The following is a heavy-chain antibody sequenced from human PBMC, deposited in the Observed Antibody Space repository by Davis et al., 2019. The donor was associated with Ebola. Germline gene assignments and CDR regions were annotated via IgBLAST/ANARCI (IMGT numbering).Heavy chain of an antibody. V-gene: IGHV1-69*13. D-gene: IGHD6-6*01. CDR2: IIPIFGTA. J-gene: IGHJ6*04. CDR3: ARDAGSSELYYYYGMDV. CDR1: GGTFRSHA. Sequence: AASVKVSCKASGGTFRSHAISWVRQAPGQGLEWMGVIIPIFGTANYAQNLQGRVTITADESTSTAYMELSSLRSDDTAVYYCARDAGSSELYYYYGMDVWGKGTTVTVSS.